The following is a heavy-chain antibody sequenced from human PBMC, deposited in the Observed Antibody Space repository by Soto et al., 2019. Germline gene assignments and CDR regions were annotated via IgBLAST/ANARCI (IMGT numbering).Heavy chain of an antibody. CDR1: GFTVSSNY. V-gene: IGHV3-53*04. D-gene: IGHD3-10*01. Sequence: GGSLRLSCAASGFTVSSNYMSWVRQAPGKGLEWVSVIYSAGNTYYADSVKGRFTISRHNSKNTLYLQMNSLRADDTAVYYCATARPNSSGSFVYWGQGTLVTVSS. CDR3: ATARPNSSGSFVY. J-gene: IGHJ4*02. CDR2: IYSAGNT.